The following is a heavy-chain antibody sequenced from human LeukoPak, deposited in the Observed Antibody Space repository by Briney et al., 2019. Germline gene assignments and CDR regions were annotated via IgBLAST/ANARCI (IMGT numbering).Heavy chain of an antibody. V-gene: IGHV4-39*01. CDR2: IYYSGST. D-gene: IGHD3-22*01. J-gene: IGHJ4*02. Sequence: SETLSLTCTVSGGSISSSSYYWGWIRQPPGKGLEWIGSIYYSGSTYYNPSLKSRVTISVDTSENQFSLKLSSVTAADTAVYYCARTHNYYYDSSGYHPFDYWGQGTLVTVSS. CDR3: ARTHNYYYDSSGYHPFDY. CDR1: GGSISSSSYY.